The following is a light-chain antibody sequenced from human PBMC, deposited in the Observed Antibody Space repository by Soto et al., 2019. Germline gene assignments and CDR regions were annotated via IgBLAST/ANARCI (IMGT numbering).Light chain of an antibody. Sequence: QSVLTQAPSVSGAPGQRVTISCTGSSSNIGAGYDVHWYQQLPGTAPKLLIYGNSNRPSGVPDRFSGSKSGTSASLAITGLQGDDEADYYCQSYDSSLTGWVFGGVTKLTVL. J-gene: IGLJ3*02. V-gene: IGLV1-40*01. CDR3: QSYDSSLTGWV. CDR1: SSNIGAGYD. CDR2: GNS.